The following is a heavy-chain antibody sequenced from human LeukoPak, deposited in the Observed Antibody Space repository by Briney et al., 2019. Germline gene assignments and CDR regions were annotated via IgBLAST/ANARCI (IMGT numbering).Heavy chain of an antibody. CDR2: ISGSGGST. J-gene: IGHJ3*02. Sequence: GGSLRLSCVASGFTFSTYAMSWVRQAPGKGLEWVSAISGSGGSTYYADSVKGRFTISRDNSKKTLYLEMNSLRADDTADTAVYYCAKGPNDFWSGYRRAFDIWGQGTLVTVSS. V-gene: IGHV3-23*01. CDR3: AKGPNDFWSGYRRAFDI. D-gene: IGHD3-3*01. CDR1: GFTFSTYA.